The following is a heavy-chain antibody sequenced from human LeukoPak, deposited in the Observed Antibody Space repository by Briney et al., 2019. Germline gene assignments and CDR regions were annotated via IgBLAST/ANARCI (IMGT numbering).Heavy chain of an antibody. D-gene: IGHD3-22*01. CDR2: IDPSDSYT. Sequence: GESLKTSCKGSGYSFTSYWISWVRQMPGKGLEGRGKIDPSDSYTKYSPSFQGHVTISTDKSISTAYLQWSSLKASDTAMYYCARHGDYYDTSGYYNDYWGQGTLVTVSS. CDR1: GYSFTSYW. V-gene: IGHV5-10-1*01. CDR3: ARHGDYYDTSGYYNDY. J-gene: IGHJ4*02.